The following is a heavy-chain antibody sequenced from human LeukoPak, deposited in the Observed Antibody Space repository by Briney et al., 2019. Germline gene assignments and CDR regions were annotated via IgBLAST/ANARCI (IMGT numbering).Heavy chain of an antibody. CDR3: ARGIFTFGGVIANFDY. CDR1: GFTFSSYE. J-gene: IGHJ4*02. V-gene: IGHV3-48*03. CDR2: ISSSGGTI. Sequence: TGGSLRLSCAASGFTFSSYEMNWVRQAPGKGLEWVSYISSSGGTIYYADSVKSRFTISRDNAKNSLYLQMNSLRAEDTAVYYCARGIFTFGGVIANFDYWGQGTLVTVSS. D-gene: IGHD3-16*02.